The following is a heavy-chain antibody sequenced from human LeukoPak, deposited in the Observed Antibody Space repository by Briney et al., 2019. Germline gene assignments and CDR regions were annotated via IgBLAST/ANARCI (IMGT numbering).Heavy chain of an antibody. V-gene: IGHV1-18*01. D-gene: IGHD3-22*01. CDR3: ARVGYDSSGYWYYFDY. Sequence: ASVKVSCKASGYTFSSYGISWVRQAPGQGLEWMGWISAYNGNTNYRQKLQGRVTMTTDTSTSTAYMELRSLRSDDTAVYYCARVGYDSSGYWYYFDYWGQGTLVTVSS. J-gene: IGHJ4*02. CDR1: GYTFSSYG. CDR2: ISAYNGNT.